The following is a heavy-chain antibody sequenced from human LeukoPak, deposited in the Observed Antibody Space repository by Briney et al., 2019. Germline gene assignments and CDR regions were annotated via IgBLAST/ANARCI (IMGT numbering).Heavy chain of an antibody. V-gene: IGHV4-59*01. J-gene: IGHJ4*02. CDR2: IYYSGST. CDR1: GGSISSYY. CDR3: AREADYYDSSGLMDY. D-gene: IGHD3-22*01. Sequence: SETLSLTCTVSGGSISSYYWSWIRQPLGKGLEWIGYIYYSGSTNYNPSLKSRVTISVDTSKNQFSLKLSSVTAADTAVYYCAREADYYDSSGLMDYWGQGTLVTVSS.